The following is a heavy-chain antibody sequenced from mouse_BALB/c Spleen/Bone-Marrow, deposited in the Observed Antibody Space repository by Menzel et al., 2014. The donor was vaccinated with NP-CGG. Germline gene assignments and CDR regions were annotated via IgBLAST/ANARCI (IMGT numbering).Heavy chain of an antibody. Sequence: LVKTGASVKISCKTSGYSFTNYYIHWVKQSHGKSLEWIGYISCYKGATSYNQKFKGKATFTADTSSSTAYMQFNSLTSEDSAVYYCARSDGHYLSWYFDVWGAGTTVTASP. J-gene: IGHJ1*01. CDR3: ARSDGHYLSWYFDV. CDR2: ISCYKGAT. D-gene: IGHD2-3*01. V-gene: IGHV1S34*01. CDR1: GYSFTNYY.